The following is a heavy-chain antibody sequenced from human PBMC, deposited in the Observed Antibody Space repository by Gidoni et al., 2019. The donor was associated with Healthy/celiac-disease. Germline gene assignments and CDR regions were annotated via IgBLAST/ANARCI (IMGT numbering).Heavy chain of an antibody. V-gene: IGHV3-9*01. J-gene: IGHJ4*02. CDR2: ISWNSGSI. CDR3: AKATNYDILTGSIYYFDY. D-gene: IGHD3-9*01. Sequence: EVQLVESGGGLVQPGRSLRLSCAASGFTFDDYAMHWVRQAPGKGLEWVSGISWNSGSIGYADSVKGRFTISRDNAKNSLYLQMNSLRAEDTALYYCAKATNYDILTGSIYYFDYWGQGTLVTVSS. CDR1: GFTFDDYA.